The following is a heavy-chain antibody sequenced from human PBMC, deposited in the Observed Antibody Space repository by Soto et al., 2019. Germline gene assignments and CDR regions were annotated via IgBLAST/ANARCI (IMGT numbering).Heavy chain of an antibody. D-gene: IGHD3-3*01. CDR1: GDSVSSASFY. CDR3: ARHSGYDFWSGSLNP. CDR2: IYFSGST. Sequence: PSETLSLTCTVSGDSVSSASFYWIWIRQAPGKGLEWIGFIYFSGSTNYNPSLKSRVTMSLDTSKNQFSLKLSSVTAADTAVYYCARHSGYDFWSGSLNPWGQGTLVTVSS. J-gene: IGHJ5*02. V-gene: IGHV4-61*01.